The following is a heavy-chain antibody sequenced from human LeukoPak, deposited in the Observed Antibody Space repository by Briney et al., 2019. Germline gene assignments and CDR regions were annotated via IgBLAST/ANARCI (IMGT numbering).Heavy chain of an antibody. CDR3: ARSTNFYSSGWYEDY. J-gene: IGHJ4*02. CDR2: ISGSGGST. CDR1: RFTFSSYA. V-gene: IGHV3-23*01. Sequence: GGSLRLSCAASRFTFSSYAMSWVRQAPGKGLEWVSAISGSGGSTYYADSVKGRFTISRDNSKNTLYLQMNSLRAEDTAVYYCARSTNFYSSGWYEDYWGQGTLVTVSS. D-gene: IGHD6-19*01.